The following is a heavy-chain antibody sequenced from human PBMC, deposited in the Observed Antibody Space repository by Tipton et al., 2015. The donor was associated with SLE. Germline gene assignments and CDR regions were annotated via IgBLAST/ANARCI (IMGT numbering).Heavy chain of an antibody. V-gene: IGHV4-34*01. J-gene: IGHJ3*02. CDR2: ITHSGST. D-gene: IGHD7-27*01. CDR3: ARGWGHAFDM. CDR1: GGSFSDYS. Sequence: TLSLTCAVYGGSFSDYSWSWIRQPPGKGLEWIGEITHSGSTNYNPPLRSRVTISVDTSKNQLSLKLNSVTAADTAVYYCARGWGHAFDMWGQGTMVTVSS.